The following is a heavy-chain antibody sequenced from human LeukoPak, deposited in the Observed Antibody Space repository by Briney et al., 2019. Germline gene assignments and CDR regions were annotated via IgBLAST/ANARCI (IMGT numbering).Heavy chain of an antibody. V-gene: IGHV4-4*07. CDR3: ARGSMVRGFDS. CDR1: GGFLMSYY. J-gene: IGHJ5*01. D-gene: IGHD3-10*01. Sequence: SETLSLTCSVSGGFLMSYYWTWIRQSAGKGLEFIGRTYTSGSTDYNPSLKSRITLSIDRSKNQFSLKLRSVTAADTAIYYCARGSMVRGFDSRGQGTLVTVSS. CDR2: TYTSGST.